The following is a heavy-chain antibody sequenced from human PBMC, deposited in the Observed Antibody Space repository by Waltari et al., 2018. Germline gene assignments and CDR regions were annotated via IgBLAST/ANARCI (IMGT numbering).Heavy chain of an antibody. Sequence: QVQLQQWGAGLLKPSETLSLTCAVYGGSFSGYYWSWIRQPPGKGREWFGEINHSGSTNYNPSLKSRVTISVDPSKNQFSLKLSSVTAADTAVYYWARGQRTAPKDRIYSNYYGYWGQGTLVTVSS. V-gene: IGHV4-34*01. J-gene: IGHJ4*02. CDR3: ARGQRTAPKDRIYSNYYGY. D-gene: IGHD4-4*01. CDR2: INHSGST. CDR1: GGSFSGYY.